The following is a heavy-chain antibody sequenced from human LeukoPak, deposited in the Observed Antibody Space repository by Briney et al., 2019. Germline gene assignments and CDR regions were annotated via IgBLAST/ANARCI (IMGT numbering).Heavy chain of an antibody. CDR1: GFTISDDS. CDR2: ISRGRPNI. J-gene: IGHJ4*02. Sequence: PGGSLRLSCVASGFTISDDSMNWVRQAPGKGLEWVSYISRGRPNIHYAQSVKGRFTISRDSAKNSLYLQMNSLRDEDTAVYYCVRDPEALDYWGQGTLVTVSS. CDR3: VRDPEALDY. V-gene: IGHV3-48*02.